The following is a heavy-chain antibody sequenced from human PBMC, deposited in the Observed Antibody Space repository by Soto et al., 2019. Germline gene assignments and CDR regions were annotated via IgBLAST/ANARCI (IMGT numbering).Heavy chain of an antibody. CDR2: ISAYNGNT. Sequence: ASVKVSCKASGYTFTSYGISWVRQAPGQGLEWMGWISAYNGNTNYAQMLQGRVTMTTDTSTSTAYMELRSLRFDDTAVYYCAALIVVVMYPDYWGQGTLVTVSS. D-gene: IGHD3-22*01. CDR1: GYTFTSYG. J-gene: IGHJ4*02. CDR3: AALIVVVMYPDY. V-gene: IGHV1-18*01.